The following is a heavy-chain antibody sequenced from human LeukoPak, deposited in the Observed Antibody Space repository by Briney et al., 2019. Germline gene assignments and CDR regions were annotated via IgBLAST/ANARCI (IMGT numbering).Heavy chain of an antibody. CDR2: INPSGGST. V-gene: IGHV1-46*01. CDR3: ARGPRITIIRGGQWYCYMDV. CDR1: GYTFTNYY. J-gene: IGHJ6*03. D-gene: IGHD3-10*01. Sequence: ASVKVSCKASGYTFTNYYIHWVRQAPGQGLEWMGLINPSGGSTNYAQKFQGRGTMTRDTSTSTVYMELSSLRSEDTAVYFCARGPRITIIRGGQWYCYMDVWGKGTTVTISS.